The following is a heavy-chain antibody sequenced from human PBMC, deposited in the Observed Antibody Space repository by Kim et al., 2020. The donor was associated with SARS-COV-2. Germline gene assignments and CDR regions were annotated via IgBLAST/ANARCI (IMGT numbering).Heavy chain of an antibody. Sequence: GGSLRLSCAASGFTFSSYSMNWVRQAPGKGLEWVSSISSSSSYIYYADSVKGRFTISRDNAKNSLYLQMNSLRAEDTAVYYCARVGGQSDAFDIWGQGTMVTVSS. V-gene: IGHV3-21*01. D-gene: IGHD3-16*01. CDR3: ARVGGQSDAFDI. CDR1: GFTFSSYS. J-gene: IGHJ3*02. CDR2: ISSSSSYI.